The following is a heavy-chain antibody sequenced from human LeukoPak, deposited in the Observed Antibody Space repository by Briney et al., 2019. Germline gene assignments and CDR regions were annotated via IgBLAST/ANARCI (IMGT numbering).Heavy chain of an antibody. J-gene: IGHJ4*02. CDR3: AREGLEPLPYYFDY. V-gene: IGHV4-30-4*02. D-gene: IGHD1-1*01. CDR2: IYYSGST. Sequence: SETLSLTCTVSGGSISSGDYYWSWIRQPPGKGLEWIGYIYYSGSTYYNPSLTSRVTISVDTSKNQFSLKLSSVTASDTAVYYCAREGLEPLPYYFDYWGQGTLVTVSS. CDR1: GGSISSGDYY.